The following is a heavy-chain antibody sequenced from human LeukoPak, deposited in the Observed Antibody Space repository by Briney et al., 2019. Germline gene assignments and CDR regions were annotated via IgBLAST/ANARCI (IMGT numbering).Heavy chain of an antibody. CDR1: GFTFSTYS. CDR2: INSGSSTI. V-gene: IGHV3-48*01. J-gene: IGHJ4*02. D-gene: IGHD2-15*01. CDR3: ARADTLDY. Sequence: GGSLRLSCAASGFTFSTYSMNWVRQAPGKGLEWVSYINSGSSTIYYADSVKGRFTISRDNAKNSLYLQMNSLRAEDTAVYYCARADTLDYWDQGTLVTVSS.